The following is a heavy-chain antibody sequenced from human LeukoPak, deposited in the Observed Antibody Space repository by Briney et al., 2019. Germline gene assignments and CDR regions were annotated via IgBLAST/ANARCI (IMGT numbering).Heavy chain of an antibody. D-gene: IGHD5-18*01. CDR2: INSDGSST. V-gene: IGHV3-74*01. CDR3: AREGPQGDTAMVYYFDY. CDR1: GFTFSSYW. Sequence: PGGSLRLSCAASGFTFSSYWMHWVRQAPGEGLVWVSRINSDGSSTSYADSVKGRFTISRDNAKNTLYLQMNSLRAEDTAVYYCAREGPQGDTAMVYYFDYWGQGTLVTVSS. J-gene: IGHJ4*02.